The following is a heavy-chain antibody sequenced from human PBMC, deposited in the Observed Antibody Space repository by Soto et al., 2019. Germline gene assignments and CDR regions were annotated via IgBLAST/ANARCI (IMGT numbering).Heavy chain of an antibody. CDR1: GFTFSSYA. D-gene: IGHD3-16*02. V-gene: IGHV3-23*01. CDR2: ISGSGSST. J-gene: IGHJ4*02. CDR3: AKLYYDYIWGSYPLFDY. Sequence: GGSLRLSCAASGFTFSSYAMSWVRQAPGKGLEWVSAISGSGSSTYYADSVKGRFTISRDNSENTLYLQMNSLRAEDTAVYYCAKLYYDYIWGSYPLFDYWGQGTLVTVSS.